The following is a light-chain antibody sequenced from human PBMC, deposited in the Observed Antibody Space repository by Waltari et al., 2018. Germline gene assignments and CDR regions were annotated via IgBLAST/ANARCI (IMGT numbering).Light chain of an antibody. Sequence: DIVMTQSPDSLAVSLGERATLNCKSSQRVLYSATSKNYLAWYQQKTGQPPKLLIDSASTRESGVPHPFSGSVAGKDFTLTITSLQAEDVAVYYCQQYYSTPRAFGQGTKVEIK. J-gene: IGKJ1*01. CDR3: QQYYSTPRA. CDR1: QRVLYSATSKNY. V-gene: IGKV4-1*01. CDR2: SAS.